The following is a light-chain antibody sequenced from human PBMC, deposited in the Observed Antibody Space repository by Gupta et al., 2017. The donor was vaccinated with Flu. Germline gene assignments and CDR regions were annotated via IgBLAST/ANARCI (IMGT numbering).Light chain of an antibody. Sequence: EIAITLPPATLSVSPGERATLSCRARQSVGINLAWYQQKPGQTPRLLIYYAATRATGIPARFSGSGSGTEFTLTISSLQSEDFAIYYCQQQNNWPPYTFGQGTKVEIK. CDR3: QQQNNWPPYT. CDR1: QSVGIN. V-gene: IGKV3-15*01. J-gene: IGKJ2*01. CDR2: YAA.